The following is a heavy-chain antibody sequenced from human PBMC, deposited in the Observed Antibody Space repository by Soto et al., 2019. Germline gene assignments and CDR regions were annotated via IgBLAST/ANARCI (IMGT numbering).Heavy chain of an antibody. CDR3: TKDRLPLAFGYGLDV. Sequence: QVHLVESGGGVVQPGRSLRLSCAASGFTFNIFAMHWARQAPGKGLEWVATTSYDGTYTFYAGSVEGRFTISRDDSNDTLFLLLSGLRPEDTAVYYCTKDRLPLAFGYGLDVWGQGTTVTVSS. CDR1: GFTFNIFA. CDR2: TSYDGTYT. D-gene: IGHD2-2*01. J-gene: IGHJ6*02. V-gene: IGHV3-30*18.